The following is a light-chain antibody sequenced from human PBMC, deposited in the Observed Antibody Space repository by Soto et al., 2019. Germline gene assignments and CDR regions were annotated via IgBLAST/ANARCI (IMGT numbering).Light chain of an antibody. CDR1: QSVSSN. Sequence: EIVLTQSPATLSVSPGDRATLSCRASQSVSSNLAWYQQKPGQTPRLLIYGASTRATGVPPRFSGSGSGTEFTLTISRLEPADFAVYYCQQYGSSPLTFGGGTKVDIK. CDR2: GAS. V-gene: IGKV3-15*01. J-gene: IGKJ4*01. CDR3: QQYGSSPLT.